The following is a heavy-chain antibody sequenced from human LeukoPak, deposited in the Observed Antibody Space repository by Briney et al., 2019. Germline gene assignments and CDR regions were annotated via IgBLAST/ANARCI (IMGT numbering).Heavy chain of an antibody. CDR2: IFYSGGT. CDR1: GVSISDYY. V-gene: IGHV4-59*01. D-gene: IGHD1-26*01. CDR3: ASAGIVGSTPNY. Sequence: SETLSLTCSVSGVSISDYYWTWIRQPPGKGLEWIGHIFYSGGTIYNPTLKSRVTISVDTSKNQFSLRLSSVTAADTAVYFCASAGIVGSTPNYWGQGTLVTVSS. J-gene: IGHJ4*02.